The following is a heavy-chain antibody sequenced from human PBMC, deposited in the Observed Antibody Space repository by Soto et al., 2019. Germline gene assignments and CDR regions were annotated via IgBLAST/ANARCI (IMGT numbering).Heavy chain of an antibody. CDR3: ATGSGHFLAIPSDY. V-gene: IGHV4-39*01. CDR1: GYSVTTNNYY. Sequence: QLHLQQSGPGLVKPSATLSLTCTVSGYSVTTNNYYWGWVRQPPGKGLEWIGSIHYLGDTYYNPSLKKRVSISIDTSKNQFSLSLTSVTAADTAVYFCATGSGHFLAIPSDYWGQGTLVTVSS. D-gene: IGHD3-3*01. CDR2: IHYLGDT. J-gene: IGHJ4*02.